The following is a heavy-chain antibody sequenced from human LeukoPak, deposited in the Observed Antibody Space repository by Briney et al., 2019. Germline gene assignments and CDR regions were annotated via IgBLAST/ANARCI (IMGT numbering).Heavy chain of an antibody. CDR1: GFTFSSSG. Sequence: GGSLRLSCGASGFTFSSSGMHSVRQAPGKGLEWVAFIRYDGSNKYYADSVKGRFTISRDNSKNTLYLQMNSLRAEDTAVYYCAKTRIAAGGRPPDYWGQGTLVTVSS. J-gene: IGHJ4*02. V-gene: IGHV3-30*02. CDR3: AKTRIAAGGRPPDY. D-gene: IGHD6-13*01. CDR2: IRYDGSNK.